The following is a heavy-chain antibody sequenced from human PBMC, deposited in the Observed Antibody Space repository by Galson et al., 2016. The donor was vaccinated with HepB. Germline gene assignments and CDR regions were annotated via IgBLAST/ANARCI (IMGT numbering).Heavy chain of an antibody. V-gene: IGHV3-23*01. D-gene: IGHD6-13*01. CDR2: ISGSGDDT. J-gene: IGHJ6*02. Sequence: SLRLSCAASGFTFSAYPMTWVRQAPGKGLEWVSAISGSGDDTYYPYSVKGRFTISRDNSKNTLYLQMNSLRAEDTAIYYCARAPTMAVAGVGMCYYYGMDVWGQGTPVTVSS. CDR3: ARAPTMAVAGVGMCYYYGMDV. CDR1: GFTFSAYP.